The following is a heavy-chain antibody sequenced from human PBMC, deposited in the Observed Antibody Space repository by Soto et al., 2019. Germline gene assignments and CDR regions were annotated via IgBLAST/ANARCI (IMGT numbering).Heavy chain of an antibody. J-gene: IGHJ4*02. CDR1: GFTFTNYG. D-gene: IGHD6-13*01. CDR2: IAYDGSYK. Sequence: VGSLRLSCAASGFTFTNYGLHWVRQAPGKGLEWVAVIAYDGSYKYYADSVKGRFTISRDNSKNTLYVQMNSLRPEDTAVYYCVRDSGSWPPLTGYWGQGTRVTVS. V-gene: IGHV3-30*03. CDR3: VRDSGSWPPLTGY.